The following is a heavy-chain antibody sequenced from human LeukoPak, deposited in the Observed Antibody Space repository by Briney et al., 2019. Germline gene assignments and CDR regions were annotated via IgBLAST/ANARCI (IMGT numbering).Heavy chain of an antibody. CDR3: ANSVGVVLLYY. J-gene: IGHJ4*02. V-gene: IGHV4-61*09. D-gene: IGHD2-21*01. Sequence: SQTLSLTCSVSGNFNSTGSYYWSWIRQPAGKGLEWIGHIYTNGRTDYNPSLKSRVTISVDKSKNQFALRLSSVTAADTAVYYCANSVGVVLLYYWGQGTLVTVSS. CDR2: IYTNGRT. CDR1: GNFNSTGSYY.